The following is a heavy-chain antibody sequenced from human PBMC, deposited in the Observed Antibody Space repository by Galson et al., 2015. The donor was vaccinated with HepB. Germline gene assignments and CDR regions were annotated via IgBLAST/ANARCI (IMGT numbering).Heavy chain of an antibody. V-gene: IGHV1-2*05. Sequence: SVKVSCKASGYTFTGYYMHWVRQAPGQGLEWMGRINPNSGGTNYAQKFQGRVTMTRDTSISTAYMELSRLRSDDTVVYYCARGGYSSSWYSGLGGMDVWGQGTTVTVSS. J-gene: IGHJ6*02. CDR3: ARGGYSSSWYSGLGGMDV. D-gene: IGHD6-13*01. CDR1: GYTFTGYY. CDR2: INPNSGGT.